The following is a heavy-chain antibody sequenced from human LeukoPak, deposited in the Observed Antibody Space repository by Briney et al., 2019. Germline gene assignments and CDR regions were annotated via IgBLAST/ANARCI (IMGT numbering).Heavy chain of an antibody. D-gene: IGHD3-10*01. CDR3: AKGLGYNFGSGSNWYFDV. CDR2: VWNGGIHK. J-gene: IGHJ2*01. CDR1: GFTFRSYG. Sequence: GGSLRLSCSASGFTFRSYGMHWVRQAPGQGLEWVAVVWNGGIHKYYTDSVRGRFTISRDDSNNTLYLQMNSLRGDDTAVYYCAKGLGYNFGSGSNWYFDVWGRGSLVTVSS. V-gene: IGHV3-33*06.